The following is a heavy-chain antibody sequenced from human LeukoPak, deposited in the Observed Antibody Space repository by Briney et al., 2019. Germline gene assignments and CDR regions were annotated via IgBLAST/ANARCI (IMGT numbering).Heavy chain of an antibody. D-gene: IGHD2-15*01. CDR2: IHTGGST. CDR3: ARVVVAATVDY. Sequence: SETLSLTCTVSGVSISSYYWSWIRQPAGKGLEWIGRIHTGGSTSYNPSLKSRVTMSVDTSKNQFSLKLSSVTAADTAVYYCARVVVAATVDYWGQGTLVTVSS. J-gene: IGHJ4*02. CDR1: GVSISSYY. V-gene: IGHV4-4*07.